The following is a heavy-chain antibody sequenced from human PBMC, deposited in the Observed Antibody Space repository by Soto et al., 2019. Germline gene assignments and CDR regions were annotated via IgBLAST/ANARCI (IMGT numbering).Heavy chain of an antibody. CDR1: GGTLSSYA. V-gene: IGHV1-69*13. D-gene: IGHD1-7*01. CDR2: IIPIFGTA. Sequence: XSVKVSCKASGGTLSSYAISWVRQAPGQGIERMGGIIPIFGTANYAQKFQGRVTITADESTSTAYMELSSLRSEDTAVYYCAIAGRITGTTLHYYYYGMDVWGQGTTVTVSS. CDR3: AIAGRITGTTLHYYYYGMDV. J-gene: IGHJ6*02.